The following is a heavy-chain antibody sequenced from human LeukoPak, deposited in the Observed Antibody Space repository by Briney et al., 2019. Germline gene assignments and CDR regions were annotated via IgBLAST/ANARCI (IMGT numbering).Heavy chain of an antibody. D-gene: IGHD3-16*01. CDR3: ATYVWARHFDY. J-gene: IGHJ4*02. CDR2: ISQNGDS. Sequence: SETLSLTCGVSGGSLSFYYWSWIRQSPGKGLEWIAEISQNGDSNYNMSLKSRVTISLDKSKNQVSLKLNSVTAADTAVYYCATYVWARHFDYWGQGTLVTVSS. V-gene: IGHV4-34*01. CDR1: GGSLSFYY.